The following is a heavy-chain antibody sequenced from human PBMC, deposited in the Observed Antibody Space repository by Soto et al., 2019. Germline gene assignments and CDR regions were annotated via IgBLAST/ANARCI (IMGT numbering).Heavy chain of an antibody. CDR2: IYYSGST. CDR1: GGSIISISYY. V-gene: IGHV4-39*01. J-gene: IGHJ4*02. D-gene: IGHD5-18*01. CDR3: ARLHVDTAMVTDFDY. Sequence: LSLTCTVSGGSIISISYYWGWIRQPPGKGLEWIGSIYYSGSTYYNPSLKSRVTISVDTSKNQFSLKLSSVTAADTAVYYCARLHVDTAMVTDFDYWGQGTLVTVPQ.